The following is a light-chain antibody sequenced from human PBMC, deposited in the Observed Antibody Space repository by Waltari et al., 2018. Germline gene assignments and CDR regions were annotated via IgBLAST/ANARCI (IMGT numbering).Light chain of an antibody. J-gene: IGKJ1*01. CDR1: QSINNQ. Sequence: DIQMTQSPSTLSASLGDRVTLTCRASQSINNQLAWYQQKPGKGPKLLMYKASSLESGVPSRFSGSGSGTEFTLTISSLQPDDFATYYCQQYQSYWTFGQGTKVEIK. CDR3: QQYQSYWT. V-gene: IGKV1-5*03. CDR2: KAS.